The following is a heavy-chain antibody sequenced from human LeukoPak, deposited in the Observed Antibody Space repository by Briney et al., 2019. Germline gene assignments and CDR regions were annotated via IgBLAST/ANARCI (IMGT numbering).Heavy chain of an antibody. V-gene: IGHV4-59*01. CDR3: ARERVLDDCSGGSCPDYYYYYYMDV. CDR2: IYYSGST. CDR1: GGSISSYY. J-gene: IGHJ6*03. D-gene: IGHD2-15*01. Sequence: KPSETLSLTCTVSGGSISSYYWSWIRQPPGKGLEWIGYIYYSGSTNYNPSLKSRVTISVDTSKNQFSLKLSSVTAADTAVYYCARERVLDDCSGGSCPDYYYYYYMDVWGKGTTVTISS.